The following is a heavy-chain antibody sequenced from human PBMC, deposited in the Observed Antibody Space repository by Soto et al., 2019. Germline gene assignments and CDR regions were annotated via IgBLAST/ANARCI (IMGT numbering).Heavy chain of an antibody. Sequence: KTSETLSLTCAVYGGSFSGYHWSWIRQPPGKGLEWIGEINHSGSTNYNPSLKSRVTISVDASKNQFSLKLSSVTAADTAVYYCAREGSTSTTTYYGMDVWGQGTTVTVSS. CDR1: GGSFSGYH. CDR2: INHSGST. D-gene: IGHD2-2*01. J-gene: IGHJ6*02. V-gene: IGHV4-34*01. CDR3: AREGSTSTTTYYGMDV.